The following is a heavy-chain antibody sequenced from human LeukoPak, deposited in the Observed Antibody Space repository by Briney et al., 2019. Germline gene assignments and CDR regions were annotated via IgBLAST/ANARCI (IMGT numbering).Heavy chain of an antibody. V-gene: IGHV4-34*01. CDR3: ARLTAGRAFDI. CDR2: INHSGST. CDR1: GGSFSGYY. J-gene: IGHJ3*02. Sequence: KSSETLSLTCAVYGGSFSGYYWSWIRQPPGKGLEWIGEINHSGSTNYNPSPKSRVTISVDTSKNQFSLKLSSVTAADTAVYYCARLTAGRAFDIWGQGTMVTVSS. D-gene: IGHD6-19*01.